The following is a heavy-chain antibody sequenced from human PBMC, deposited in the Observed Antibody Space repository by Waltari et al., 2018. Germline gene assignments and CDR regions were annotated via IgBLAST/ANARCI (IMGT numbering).Heavy chain of an antibody. D-gene: IGHD3-3*01. V-gene: IGHV1-69*12. J-gene: IGHJ6*03. CDR1: GGTFVSYG. Sequence: QVHLVQSGAEVKKPGPSLKVSCQASGGTFVSYGINWVRQAPGQGLEWMGGIIPIFGTTNYAQKFQGRVTLTADESTSTAYMELSSLRSEDTAVYYCAAGIAIFGPEIYYYMDVWGKGTTVTVSS. CDR3: AAGIAIFGPEIYYYMDV. CDR2: IIPIFGTT.